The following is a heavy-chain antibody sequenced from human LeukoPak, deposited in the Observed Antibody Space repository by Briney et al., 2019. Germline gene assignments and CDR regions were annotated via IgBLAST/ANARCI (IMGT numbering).Heavy chain of an antibody. D-gene: IGHD3-10*01. CDR2: IIPILGIA. J-gene: IGHJ4*02. CDR3: AIGGVRGVTFSSGPNFDY. V-gene: IGHV1-69*04. CDR1: GGTFSSYA. Sequence: ASVKVSCKASGGTFSSYAISWVRQAPGQGLEWMGRIIPILGIANYAQKFQGRVTITADKSTSTAYMELSSLRSEDTAVYYCAIGGVRGVTFSSGPNFDYWGQGTLVTVSS.